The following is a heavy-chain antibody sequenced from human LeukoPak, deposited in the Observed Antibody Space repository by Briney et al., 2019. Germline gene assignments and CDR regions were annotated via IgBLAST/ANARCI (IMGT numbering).Heavy chain of an antibody. D-gene: IGHD3-16*02. J-gene: IGHJ6*04. CDR2: IYHSGST. CDR3: AKVAGRAFGEVIVSRARSYMDV. Sequence: PSETLSLTCTVSGYSISSGYYWGWIRQPPGKGLEWIGSIYHSGSTYYNPSLKGRVTISVDTSKNQFSLKLSSVTAADTAVYYCAKVAGRAFGEVIVSRARSYMDVWGKGTTVTVSS. V-gene: IGHV4-38-2*02. CDR1: GYSISSGYY.